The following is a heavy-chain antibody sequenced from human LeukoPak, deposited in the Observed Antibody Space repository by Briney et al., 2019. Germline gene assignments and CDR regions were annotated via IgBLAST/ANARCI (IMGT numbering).Heavy chain of an antibody. Sequence: SETLSLTCAVSGYSISRGYYWGWIRQPPGKGLEWIVRIYHSGSTYYSPSLKSRVTISVDTSKNQFSLKLGSVTAADTAVYYCARVPETHFDYWGQGILATVSS. V-gene: IGHV4-38-2*01. J-gene: IGHJ4*02. CDR1: GYSISRGYY. D-gene: IGHD2-2*01. CDR3: ARVPETHFDY. CDR2: IYHSGST.